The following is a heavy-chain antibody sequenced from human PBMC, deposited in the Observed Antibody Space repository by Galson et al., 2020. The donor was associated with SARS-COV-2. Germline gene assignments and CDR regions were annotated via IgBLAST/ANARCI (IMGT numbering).Heavy chain of an antibody. J-gene: IGHJ3*02. CDR2: ISSSSSNI. D-gene: IGHD2-21*02. CDR1: GFTFSSYS. CDR3: TRDRQTYCGGDCPAFDI. V-gene: IGHV3-48*02. Sequence: GGSLRLSCAASGFTFSSYSMNWVRQAPGKGLEWLSYISSSSSNIHYADSVKGRFTISRDNAKNSLYLQMNSLRDEDTAVYYCTRDRQTYCGGDCPAFDIWGQGTMVTVSS.